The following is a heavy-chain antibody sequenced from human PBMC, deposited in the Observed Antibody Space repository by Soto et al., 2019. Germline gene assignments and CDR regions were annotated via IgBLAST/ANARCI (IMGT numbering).Heavy chain of an antibody. V-gene: IGHV3-23*01. Sequence: GGSLRLSCTASGFTFSSYAMSWVRQAPGKGLEWVSAISGSGGSTYYADSVKGRFTISRDNSKNTLYLQMNSLRAEDTAVYYCAKGVKYSSGQSWFDPWGQGTLVTVPS. CDR3: AKGVKYSSGQSWFDP. J-gene: IGHJ5*02. D-gene: IGHD6-19*01. CDR2: ISGSGGST. CDR1: GFTFSSYA.